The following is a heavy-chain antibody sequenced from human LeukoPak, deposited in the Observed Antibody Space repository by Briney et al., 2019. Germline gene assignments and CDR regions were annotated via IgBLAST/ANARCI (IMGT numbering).Heavy chain of an antibody. V-gene: IGHV3-48*03. J-gene: IGHJ4*02. CDR1: GFTFSSYE. CDR3: ARDSDVHCSGGSCTNFDY. CDR2: ISSSGSTI. Sequence: GGSLRLSCAASGFTFSSYEMNWVRQAPGKGLEWVSYISSSGSTIYYADSVKGRFTISRDNAKKSLFLQMNSLSAEDTAIYYCARDSDVHCSGGSCTNFDYWGQGTLVTVSS. D-gene: IGHD2-15*01.